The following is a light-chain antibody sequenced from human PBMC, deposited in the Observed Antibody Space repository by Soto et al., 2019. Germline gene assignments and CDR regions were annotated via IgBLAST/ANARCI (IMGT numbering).Light chain of an antibody. Sequence: DTVMTQSPATLSVSPGERATLSCRASQNIYRNLAWYQQKAGQSPRLLIYRASTRATGVPDRFSGSGSGTEFTHSISGLQSEDSAVYFCQQFSDWPPYTLGQGTKLEIK. CDR3: QQFSDWPPYT. V-gene: IGKV3-15*01. CDR2: RAS. CDR1: QNIYRN. J-gene: IGKJ2*01.